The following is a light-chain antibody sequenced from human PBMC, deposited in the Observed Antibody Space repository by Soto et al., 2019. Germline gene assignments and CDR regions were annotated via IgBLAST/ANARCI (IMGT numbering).Light chain of an antibody. V-gene: IGKV3D-15*01. CDR3: QQYDKWPLT. Sequence: EIVMTQSPGTLSVSTGQGATLSCRASHSVDSNLAWYQQRPGQAPRLLIFGASTRATGIPDRFSGSGSGTEFTLTISRLQSEDFAVYYCQQYDKWPLTFGGGTKLEIK. CDR1: HSVDSN. J-gene: IGKJ4*01. CDR2: GAS.